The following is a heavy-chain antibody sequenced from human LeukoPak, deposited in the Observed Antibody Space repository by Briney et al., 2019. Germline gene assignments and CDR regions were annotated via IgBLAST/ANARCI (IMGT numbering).Heavy chain of an antibody. V-gene: IGHV3-72*01. J-gene: IGHJ4*02. CDR1: GFTFSSYW. CDR3: ARAYCGGDCYDY. D-gene: IGHD2-21*01. CDR2: TRNKANSYTT. Sequence: GGSLRLSCAASGFTFSSYWMSWVRQAPGKGLEWVGRTRNKANSYTTEYAASVKGRFTISRDDSKNSLYLQMNSLKTEDTAVYYCARAYCGGDCYDYWGQGTLVTVSS.